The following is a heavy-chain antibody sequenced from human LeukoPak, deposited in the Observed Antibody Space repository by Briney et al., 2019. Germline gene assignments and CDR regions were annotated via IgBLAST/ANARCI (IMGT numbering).Heavy chain of an antibody. J-gene: IGHJ4*02. CDR3: AGGIESYGDYGY. CDR1: GGSISGSY. Sequence: PSETLSLTRTVSGGSISGSYWSWIRQPPGKGLEWIAYMYNSGSTNYNPPLKSRVTISIDTSKNQFSLKLSSLTAADTAIYYCAGGIESYGDYGYWGQGILVTVSS. CDR2: MYNSGST. D-gene: IGHD4-17*01. V-gene: IGHV4-59*01.